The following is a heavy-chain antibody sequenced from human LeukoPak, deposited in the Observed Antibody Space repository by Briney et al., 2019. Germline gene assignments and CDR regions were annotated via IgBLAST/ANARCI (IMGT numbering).Heavy chain of an antibody. J-gene: IGHJ5*02. CDR1: GGSITTGTYY. CDR3: ATSASSGSNYFDP. CDR2: IHSSGST. V-gene: IGHV4-61*02. D-gene: IGHD4/OR15-4a*01. Sequence: SETLSLTCTVSGGSITTGTYYWTCIPPPAGQGLVWVGRIHSSGSTNYNPSLNSRVTVSADTSNNQFSLKLSSVTAADTAIYYCATSASSGSNYFDPWGQGILVTVSS.